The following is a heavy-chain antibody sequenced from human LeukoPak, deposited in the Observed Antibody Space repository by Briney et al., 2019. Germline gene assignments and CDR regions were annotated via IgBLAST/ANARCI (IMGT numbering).Heavy chain of an antibody. D-gene: IGHD3-10*01. Sequence: GGSLRLSCAASGFTFSSYAMHWVRQAPGKGLEWVAVISYDGSNKYYADSVKGRFTISRDNSKNTLYLQMNSLRAEDTAVYYCAKRDRITMVRGVISPPNDAFDIWGQGTMVTVSS. V-gene: IGHV3-30*04. J-gene: IGHJ3*02. CDR1: GFTFSSYA. CDR3: AKRDRITMVRGVISPPNDAFDI. CDR2: ISYDGSNK.